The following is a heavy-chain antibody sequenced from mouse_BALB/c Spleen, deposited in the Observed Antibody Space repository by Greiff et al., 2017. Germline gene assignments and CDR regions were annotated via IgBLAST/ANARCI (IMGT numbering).Heavy chain of an antibody. Sequence: QVQLQQSGAELVRPGSSVKISCKASGYAFSGYWMNWVKQRPGQGLEWIGQIYPGDGDTNYNGKFKGKATLTADKSSSTAYMQLSSLTSEDSAVYFCAREGYDYDGRGFAYWGQGTLVTVSA. J-gene: IGHJ3*01. V-gene: IGHV1-80*01. CDR3: AREGYDYDGRGFAY. D-gene: IGHD2-4*01. CDR2: IYPGDGDT. CDR1: GYAFSGYW.